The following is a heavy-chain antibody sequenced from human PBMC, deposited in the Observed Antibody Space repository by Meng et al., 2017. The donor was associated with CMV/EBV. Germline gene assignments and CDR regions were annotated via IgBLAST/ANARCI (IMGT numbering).Heavy chain of an antibody. J-gene: IGHJ3*02. D-gene: IGHD2-2*02. CDR2: IESKTDGGTT. CDR1: GFTFSNAW. V-gene: IGHV3-15*04. CDR3: TTDTGYCSSTSCYTGPHDAFDI. Sequence: GESLKISCAASGFTFSNAWMSWVRQAPGKGLEWVGRIESKTDGGTTDYAAPVKGRFTISRDDSKNTLYLQMNSLKTEDTAVYYCTTDTGYCSSTSCYTGPHDAFDIWGQGTMVTVSS.